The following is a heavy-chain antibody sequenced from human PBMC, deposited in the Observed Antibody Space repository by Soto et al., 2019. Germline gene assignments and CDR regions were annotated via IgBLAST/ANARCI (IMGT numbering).Heavy chain of an antibody. CDR3: ARDLWMTPGGMDV. V-gene: IGHV3-21*01. CDR1: GFTFSSYS. J-gene: IGHJ6*02. D-gene: IGHD4-17*01. CDR2: ISSSSSYI. Sequence: GGSLRLSCAASGFTFSSYSMNWVRQAPGKGLEWVSSISSSSSYIYYADSVKGRFTISRDNAKNSLYLQMNSLRAEDTAMYYCARDLWMTPGGMDVWGQGTTVTVSS.